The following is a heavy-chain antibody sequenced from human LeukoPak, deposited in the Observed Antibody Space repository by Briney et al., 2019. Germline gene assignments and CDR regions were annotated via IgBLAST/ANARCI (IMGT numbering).Heavy chain of an antibody. Sequence: GRSLRLSCAASGFTFSSYSMNWVRQAPGKGLEWVSYISSSSSTIYYADSVKGRFTISRDNAKNSLYLQMNSLRDEDTAVYYCARDGTYYDFWSGYLYGMDVWGQGTTVTVSS. J-gene: IGHJ6*02. CDR3: ARDGTYYDFWSGYLYGMDV. CDR1: GFTFSSYS. CDR2: ISSSSSTI. V-gene: IGHV3-48*02. D-gene: IGHD3-3*01.